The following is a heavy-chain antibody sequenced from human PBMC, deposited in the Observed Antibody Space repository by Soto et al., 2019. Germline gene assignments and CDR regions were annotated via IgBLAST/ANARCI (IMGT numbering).Heavy chain of an antibody. D-gene: IGHD3-22*01. J-gene: IGHJ4*02. V-gene: IGHV3-33*01. Sequence: VQLVESGGGVVQPGRSLRLSCAASGFTFSSYGMHWVRQAQGKGLEWVAVIWSDGSRKYYADSVKGRFTISRDNSKNTLYLKMNSLRAEDTALYYGARDPRAVVSLYLDQWGQGTLVNVSA. CDR2: IWSDGSRK. CDR1: GFTFSSYG. CDR3: ARDPRAVVSLYLDQ.